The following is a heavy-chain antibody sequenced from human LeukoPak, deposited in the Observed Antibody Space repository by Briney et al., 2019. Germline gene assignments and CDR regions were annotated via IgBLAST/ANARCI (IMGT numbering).Heavy chain of an antibody. J-gene: IGHJ5*02. Sequence: SETLSLTCTVSGGSISSGDYYWTWIRQPPGKGLEWLGYIYYNGTTYYNPSLKSRVTISVDTSKNQYSLKLSSVTAADTAVYYCARGRRTAQTKHNWCDPWRQGNLVSVSS. D-gene: IGHD2-8*01. CDR3: ARGRRTAQTKHNWCDP. CDR1: GGSISSGDYY. V-gene: IGHV4-30-4*01. CDR2: IYYNGTT.